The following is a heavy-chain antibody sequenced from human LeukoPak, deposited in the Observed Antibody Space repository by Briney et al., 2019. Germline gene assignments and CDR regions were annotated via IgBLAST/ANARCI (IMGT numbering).Heavy chain of an antibody. CDR1: GFTFSSYS. CDR3: AKEIYGDSTGGRFQH. V-gene: IGHV3-21*04. Sequence: KPGGSLRLSCAASGFTFSSYSMNWVRQAPGKGLEWVSSISSSSSYIYYADSVKGRFTISRDNAKNSLYLQMNSLRAEDTAVYYCAKEIYGDSTGGRFQHWGQGTLVTVSS. D-gene: IGHD4-17*01. J-gene: IGHJ1*01. CDR2: ISSSSSYI.